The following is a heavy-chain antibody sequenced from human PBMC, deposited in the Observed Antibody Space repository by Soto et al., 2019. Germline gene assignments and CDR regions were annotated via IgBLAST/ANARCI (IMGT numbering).Heavy chain of an antibody. CDR2: INPNSGGT. Sequence: ASVKVSCKASGYTFTGYYMHWVRQAPGQGLERMGWINPNSGGTNYAQKFQGWVTMTRDTSISTAYMELSRLRSDDTAVYYCAREAPLRDDFWSGYYAPFNYYYYMDVWGKGTTVTVSS. CDR1: GYTFTGYY. J-gene: IGHJ6*03. V-gene: IGHV1-2*04. D-gene: IGHD3-3*01. CDR3: AREAPLRDDFWSGYYAPFNYYYYMDV.